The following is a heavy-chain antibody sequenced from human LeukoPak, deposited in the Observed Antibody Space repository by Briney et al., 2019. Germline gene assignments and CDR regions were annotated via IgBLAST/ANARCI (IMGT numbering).Heavy chain of an antibody. CDR1: GFTFSSYG. Sequence: GGSLRLSCAASGFTFSSYGMHWVRQAPGKGLEWVAFIRYDGSNKYYADSVKGRFTISRDNSKNTLYLQMSSLGIEDTAVYYCAKVLQMVREVTPFDYWGQGTQVTVSS. CDR3: AKVLQMVREVTPFDY. J-gene: IGHJ4*02. V-gene: IGHV3-30*02. CDR2: IRYDGSNK. D-gene: IGHD3-10*01.